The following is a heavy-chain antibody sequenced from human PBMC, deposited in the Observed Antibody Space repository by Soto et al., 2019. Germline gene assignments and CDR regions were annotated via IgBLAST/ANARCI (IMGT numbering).Heavy chain of an antibody. CDR2: IKQDGSEK. V-gene: IGHV3-7*05. Sequence: HPGGSLRLSCAASGFTFSSYWMSWVRQAPGKGLEWVANIKQDGSEKYYVDSVKGRFTISRDNAKNSLYLQMNSLRAEDTAVYYCARDPALTGYYYYYYGMDVWGQGTTVTVSS. D-gene: IGHD3-9*01. CDR3: ARDPALTGYYYYYYGMDV. CDR1: GFTFSSYW. J-gene: IGHJ6*02.